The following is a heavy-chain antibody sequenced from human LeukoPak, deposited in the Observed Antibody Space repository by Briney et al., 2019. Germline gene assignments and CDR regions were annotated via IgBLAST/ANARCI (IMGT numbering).Heavy chain of an antibody. CDR2: ISYDGGNK. D-gene: IGHD6-13*01. V-gene: IGHV3-30*18. CDR1: GFTFSSYG. Sequence: GGSLRLSCAASGFTFSSYGMHWVRQAPGKGLEWVAVISYDGGNKYYADSVKGRFTISRDNSKNTLYLQMNSLRAEDTAVYYCAKPYSSWYYELHDDLDAFDIWGQGTMVTVSS. J-gene: IGHJ3*02. CDR3: AKPYSSWYYELHDDLDAFDI.